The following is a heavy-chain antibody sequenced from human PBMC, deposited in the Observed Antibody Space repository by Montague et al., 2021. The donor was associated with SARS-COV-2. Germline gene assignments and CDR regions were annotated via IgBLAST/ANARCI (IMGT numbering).Heavy chain of an antibody. CDR2: IHSSGGT. V-gene: IGHV4-61*02. CDR3: ARDYYDSTGLNWFDP. D-gene: IGHD3-22*01. J-gene: IGHJ5*02. CDR1: GGSIITGSNFY. Sequence: TLSLTCAVSGGSIITGSNFYWGWIRQSAGKGLEWIGRIHSSGGTNYNPSLKSLLTMSVDSSANQFSLKLTSVTAADTAVYYCARDYYDSTGLNWFDPWGQGLLVTVSS.